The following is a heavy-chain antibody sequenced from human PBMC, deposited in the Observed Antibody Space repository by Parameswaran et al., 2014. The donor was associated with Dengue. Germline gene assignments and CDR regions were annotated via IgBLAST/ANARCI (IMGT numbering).Heavy chain of an antibody. V-gene: IGHV1-3*01. D-gene: IGHD6-6*01. CDR3: ARDRYSSSGFYYYYMDV. CDR2: INAGNGNT. J-gene: IGHJ6*03. Sequence: WVRQAPGQRLEWMGWINAGNGNTKYSQKFQGRVTITRDTSASTAYMELSSLRSEDTAVYYCARDRYSSSGFYYYYMDVWGKGPRSPSP.